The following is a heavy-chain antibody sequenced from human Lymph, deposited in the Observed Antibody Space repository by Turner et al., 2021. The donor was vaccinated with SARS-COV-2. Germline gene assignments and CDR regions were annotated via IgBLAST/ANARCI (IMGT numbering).Heavy chain of an antibody. D-gene: IGHD2-2*01. CDR2: ISGSGVST. J-gene: IGHJ3*02. V-gene: IGHV3-23*01. CDR1: GFTFRSYG. CDR3: AKGPYCSSTSCPTVGAFDI. Sequence: EVQLLESGGGLVQPGGSLRLSCAASGFTFRSYGMSWVRQAPGKGLEWVSAISGSGVSTYYADSVKGRFTISRDNSKNTLYLQMNSLRPEDTAVYYCAKGPYCSSTSCPTVGAFDIWGQGTMVTISS.